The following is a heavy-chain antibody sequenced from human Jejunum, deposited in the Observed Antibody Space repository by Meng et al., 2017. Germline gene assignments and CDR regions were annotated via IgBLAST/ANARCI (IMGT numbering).Heavy chain of an antibody. V-gene: IGHV4-38-2*02. CDR1: GYSISSGYS. CDR2: INHSGTT. J-gene: IGHJ5*02. Sequence: ESLKISCTASGYSISSGYSWVWIRQPPGKGLEWIATINHSGTTYYNPSLKSRVTISVDTSKNQFSLNLSSVTAADTAIYYCARYYYNSGNNWFDPWGQGTLVTVSS. CDR3: ARYYYNSGNNWFDP. D-gene: IGHD3-10*01.